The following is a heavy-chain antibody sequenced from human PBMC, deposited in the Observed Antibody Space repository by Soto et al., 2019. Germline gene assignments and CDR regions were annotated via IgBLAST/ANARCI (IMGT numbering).Heavy chain of an antibody. V-gene: IGHV4-34*01. CDR1: GGSFSGYY. CDR2: INHSGST. D-gene: IGHD2-2*01. CDR3: ARGGYCSSTSCQLAHWFDP. J-gene: IGHJ5*02. Sequence: SETLSLTCAVYGGSFSGYYWSWIRQPPGKGLEWIGEINHSGSTNYNPSLKSRVTISVDTSKNQFSLKLSSVTAADTAVYYCARGGYCSSTSCQLAHWFDPWGQGTLVTVSS.